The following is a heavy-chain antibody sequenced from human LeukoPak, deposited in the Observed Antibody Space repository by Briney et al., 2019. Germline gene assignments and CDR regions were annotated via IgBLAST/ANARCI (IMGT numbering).Heavy chain of an antibody. V-gene: IGHV3-64*01. CDR2: IDSIGTDT. D-gene: IGHD2-2*01. J-gene: IGHJ4*02. Sequence: GGSLRLSCAASGFSFSTYAIHWVRQAPGKGLEYVSGIDSIGTDTYYANAVKGRFIISRDNSKSTVYLQMGSLRAEDMAVYYCGRPDNPGPYQPPRYWGQGTLVTVSS. CDR3: GRPDNPGPYQPPRY. CDR1: GFSFSTYA.